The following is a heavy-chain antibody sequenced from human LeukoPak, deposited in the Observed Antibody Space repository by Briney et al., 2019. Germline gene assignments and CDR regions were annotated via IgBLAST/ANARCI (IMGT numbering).Heavy chain of an antibody. D-gene: IGHD3-16*01. CDR1: GFTFSSYW. Sequence: GGSLRLSCAASGFTFSSYWMHWVRQAPGKGLVWVSRINGDGSNSNYADSVKGRFTISRDNARNTLYLQMNGLRAEDTALYYCARTSPTSHFDFWGQGTLVTVSS. CDR2: INGDGSNS. J-gene: IGHJ4*02. CDR3: ARTSPTSHFDF. V-gene: IGHV3-74*01.